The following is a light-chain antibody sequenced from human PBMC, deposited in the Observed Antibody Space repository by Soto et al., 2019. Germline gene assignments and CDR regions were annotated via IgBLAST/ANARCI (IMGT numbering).Light chain of an antibody. V-gene: IGKV1-5*01. CDR1: QNINTL. CDR2: DAS. CDR3: QQFHTYYT. J-gene: IGKJ2*01. Sequence: DIEMTQSPSTLSASVGDRVTITCRASQNINTLLAWYQPKPGRAPKLLIYDASTLESGVPSRFIGSGFGTEFTLTISSLQPDDFATYYCQQFHTYYTFGQGTNLHMK.